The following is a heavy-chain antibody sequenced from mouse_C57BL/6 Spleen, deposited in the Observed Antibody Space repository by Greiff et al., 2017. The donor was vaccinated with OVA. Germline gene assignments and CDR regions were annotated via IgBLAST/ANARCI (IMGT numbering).Heavy chain of an antibody. V-gene: IGHV5-17*01. CDR3: ARDYGSPWYFDV. D-gene: IGHD1-1*01. CDR1: GFTFSDYG. CDR2: ISSGSSTI. Sequence: EVQLVESGGGLVKPGGSLKLSCAASGFTFSDYGMHWVRQAPEKGLEWVAYISSGSSTIYYADTVKGRFTISRDNAKNTLFLQMTSLRSEDTAMYYCARDYGSPWYFDVWGTGTTVTVSS. J-gene: IGHJ1*03.